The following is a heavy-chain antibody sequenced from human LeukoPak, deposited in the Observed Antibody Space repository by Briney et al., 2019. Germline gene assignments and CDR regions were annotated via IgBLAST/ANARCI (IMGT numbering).Heavy chain of an antibody. CDR2: INPNSGGT. Sequence: ASVKVSCKASGYTFTGYYMHWVRQAPGQGLEWMGWINPNSGGTNYAQKFQGRVTMTRDTSISTAYMELSRLRSDDTAVYYCARVQTVTNLQLGFDPWGQGTLVTVSS. J-gene: IGHJ5*02. D-gene: IGHD4-17*01. V-gene: IGHV1-2*02. CDR1: GYTFTGYY. CDR3: ARVQTVTNLQLGFDP.